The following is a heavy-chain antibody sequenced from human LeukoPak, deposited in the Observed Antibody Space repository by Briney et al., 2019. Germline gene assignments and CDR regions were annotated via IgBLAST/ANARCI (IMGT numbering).Heavy chain of an antibody. D-gene: IGHD3-10*01. CDR2: IYYSGST. V-gene: IGHV4-31*03. Sequence: SETLSLTCTVSGGSISRGGYYWSWIRQHPGKGLEWIGYIYYSGSTYYNPSLKSRVTISVDTSKNQFSLKLSSVTAADTAVYYCARVVTMVRGSEDDYWGQGTLVTVSS. CDR1: GGSISRGGYY. J-gene: IGHJ4*02. CDR3: ARVVTMVRGSEDDY.